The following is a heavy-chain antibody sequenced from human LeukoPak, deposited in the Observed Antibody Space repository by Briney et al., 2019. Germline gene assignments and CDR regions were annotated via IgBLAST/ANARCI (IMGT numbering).Heavy chain of an antibody. J-gene: IGHJ4*02. CDR3: ARDQVECTGGTCQSRVGFDF. Sequence: SETLSLTCTVSGDSISNGVKYWSWIRQHPGRGLEWIRYIYHSGRSYYNPSLKSRITMSVDTSKNQFSLNLSSVTAADTAVYYCARDQVECTGGTCQSRVGFDFWGQGTLVTVSS. V-gene: IGHV4-31*03. CDR1: GDSISNGVKY. D-gene: IGHD2-8*02. CDR2: IYHSGRS.